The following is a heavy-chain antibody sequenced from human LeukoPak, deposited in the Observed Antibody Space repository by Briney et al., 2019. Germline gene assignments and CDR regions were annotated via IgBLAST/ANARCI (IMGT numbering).Heavy chain of an antibody. CDR1: GLSFTTYW. J-gene: IGHJ4*02. V-gene: IGHV3-7*01. CDR3: AKLAKYFYGAETFYFFEH. Sequence: SGGSLRLSCAASGLSFTTYWMSWVRQAQGKGLEWVANINQDGTEKYYVDSVKGRFTISRDNGKNSLYLQMNSLRVEDTAVYYCAKLAKYFYGAETFYFFEHWGQGTPVTASS. CDR2: INQDGTEK. D-gene: IGHD3-10*01.